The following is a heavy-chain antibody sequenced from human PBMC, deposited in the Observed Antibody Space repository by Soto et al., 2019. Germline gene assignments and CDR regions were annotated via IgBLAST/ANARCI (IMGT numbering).Heavy chain of an antibody. D-gene: IGHD6-19*01. CDR1: GGPISSYY. Sequence: SETLSLTCTVSGGPISSYYWSWIRQPAGKGLEWIGRIYTSGSTNYNPSLKSRVTMSVDTSKNQFSLKLSSVTAADTAVYYCARDSGSGWVYYFHYWCPGTLVTVSS. CDR2: IYTSGST. V-gene: IGHV4-4*07. J-gene: IGHJ4*02. CDR3: ARDSGSGWVYYFHY.